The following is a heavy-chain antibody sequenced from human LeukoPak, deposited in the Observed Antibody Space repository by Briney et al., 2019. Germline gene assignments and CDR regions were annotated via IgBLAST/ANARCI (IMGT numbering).Heavy chain of an antibody. CDR2: IYTSGST. J-gene: IGHJ6*02. D-gene: IGHD7-27*01. Sequence: SETLSLTCTVSGGSISSGSYYWSWIRQPAGKGLEWIGRIYTSGSTNYNPSLKSRVTISVDTSKNQFSLKLSSVTAADTAVYYCAGTWGPNEYYYYYGMDVWGQGTTVTVSS. V-gene: IGHV4-61*02. CDR1: GGSISSGSYY. CDR3: AGTWGPNEYYYYYGMDV.